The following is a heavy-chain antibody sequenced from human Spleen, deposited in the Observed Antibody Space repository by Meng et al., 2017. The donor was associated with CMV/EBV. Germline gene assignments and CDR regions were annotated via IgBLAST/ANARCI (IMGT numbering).Heavy chain of an antibody. Sequence: GESLKISCAASGFNFGGSGLHWVRQAPGRGLEWVAAQSSDGSDTYYADSVKGRFTISRDNAKNSLYLQMNSLRAEDTAVYYCARATDGENFDYWGQGTLVTVSS. D-gene: IGHD5-24*01. CDR2: QSSDGSDT. CDR3: ARATDGENFDY. J-gene: IGHJ4*02. CDR1: GFNFGGSG. V-gene: IGHV3-30*04.